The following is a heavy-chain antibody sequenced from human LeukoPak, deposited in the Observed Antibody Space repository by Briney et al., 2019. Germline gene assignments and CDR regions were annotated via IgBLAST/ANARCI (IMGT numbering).Heavy chain of an antibody. CDR2: IYYSGST. J-gene: IGHJ4*02. Sequence: SETLSLTCTVSGGSISSGGYYWSWIRQHQGKGREGIAYIYYSGSTYYNPSLKSRVTISVDTSKNQFSLKLSSVTAADTVVYYCARAFSRDGSGSYPYDYWGQGTLVTVSS. CDR1: GGSISSGGYY. V-gene: IGHV4-31*03. D-gene: IGHD3-10*01. CDR3: ARAFSRDGSGSYPYDY.